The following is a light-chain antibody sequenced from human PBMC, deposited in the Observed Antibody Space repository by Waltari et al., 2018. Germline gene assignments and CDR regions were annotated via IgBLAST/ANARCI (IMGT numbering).Light chain of an antibody. J-gene: IGLJ2*01. CDR1: KLGDKY. CDR2: QDS. CDR3: QAWDSSVV. Sequence: SYELTQPPSLSVSPGQTASITCSGDKLGDKYACWYQQKPGQSPVLVIYQDSKRPSGIPERFSGSNSGKTATLTISGTQAMDEADYYCQAWDSSVVFGGGTKLTVL. V-gene: IGLV3-1*01.